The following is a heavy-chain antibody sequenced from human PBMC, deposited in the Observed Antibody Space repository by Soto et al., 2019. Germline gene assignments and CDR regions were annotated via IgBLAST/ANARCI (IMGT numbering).Heavy chain of an antibody. D-gene: IGHD6-13*01. CDR2: INTDGSST. J-gene: IGHJ4*02. CDR3: TRDPGAYSSTWSFYFDS. V-gene: IGHV3-74*01. Sequence: GGSLSLSCAASGFTFIRFWIHWVRQAPGKGLVWVSRINTDGSSTTYADSVKGRFTISRDNAKNTLYLQMDSLRAEDTGVYYCTRDPGAYSSTWSFYFDSWGQGTLVTASS. CDR1: GFTFIRFW.